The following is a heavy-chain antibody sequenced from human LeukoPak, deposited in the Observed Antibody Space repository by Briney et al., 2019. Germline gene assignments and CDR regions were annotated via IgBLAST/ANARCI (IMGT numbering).Heavy chain of an antibody. V-gene: IGHV5-51*01. CDR1: GSIFTSYW. D-gene: IGHD6-13*01. J-gene: IGHJ4*02. Sequence: PGESMKISCQGSGSIFTSYWIGWVRQMPGKGLEWMGIIYPGDSDTRYSPSFQGQVTISADKSISTAYLQWSSLKASDTAMYYCAARTLSSSWYDWGQGTLVTVSS. CDR2: IYPGDSDT. CDR3: AARTLSSSWYD.